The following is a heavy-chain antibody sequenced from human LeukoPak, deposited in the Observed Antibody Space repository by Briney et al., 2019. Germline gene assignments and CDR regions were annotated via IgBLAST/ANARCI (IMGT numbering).Heavy chain of an antibody. V-gene: IGHV3-30-3*01. CDR2: ISSDGSNK. CDR3: ARDSTIFGVVYREVGAFDI. J-gene: IGHJ3*02. Sequence: GGSLRLSCAASGFTFTTYSIHWVRQAPGKGLEWVAVISSDGSNKYYAHSVKGRFTVSRDSSKNTLYLQMNSLRAEDTAVYYCARDSTIFGVVYREVGAFDIWGQGTMVTVSS. D-gene: IGHD3-3*01. CDR1: GFTFTTYS.